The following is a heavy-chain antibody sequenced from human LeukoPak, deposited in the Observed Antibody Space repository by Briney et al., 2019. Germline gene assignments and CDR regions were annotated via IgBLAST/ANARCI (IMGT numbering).Heavy chain of an antibody. CDR2: ISASSNYI. J-gene: IGHJ6*03. D-gene: IGHD6-19*01. CDR3: ARDGEQWLLTDQYYYCMDV. CDR1: GFVFSSYR. Sequence: PGGSLRLSCVASGFVFSSYRMNWVRQAPGKGLEWVSSISASSNYIYYADSVKGRFTISRDNSKNSLYLQMNSLRAEDTAFYYCARDGEQWLLTDQYYYCMDVWGKGTTVTVSS. V-gene: IGHV3-21*01.